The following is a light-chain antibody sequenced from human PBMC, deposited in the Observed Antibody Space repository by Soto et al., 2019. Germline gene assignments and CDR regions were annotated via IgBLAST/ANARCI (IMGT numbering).Light chain of an antibody. CDR1: SSNIGNNF. J-gene: IGLJ3*02. CDR2: DNS. Sequence: QSVLTQPPSVSAAPGQKVTISCSGSSSNIGNNFVSWYQQLPGTAPKLLIYDNSKRPSGIPDRFSGSKSGTSATLGITGLQTGDEADYYCGTWDSSLSAGVFGGGTQLT. V-gene: IGLV1-51*01. CDR3: GTWDSSLSAGV.